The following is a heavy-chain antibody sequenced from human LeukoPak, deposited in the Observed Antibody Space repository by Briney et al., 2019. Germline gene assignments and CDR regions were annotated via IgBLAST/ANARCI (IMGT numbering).Heavy chain of an antibody. CDR3: ASYSSGWSRNSDHPFDY. CDR1: GGPISSYY. Sequence: SETLSLTCTVSGGPISSYYWSWLRQPPGKGLEWIVYIYYCGSTNYNPSLKSRLTISVDTAKNQFSMKLSSVTAADTAVYYCASYSSGWSRNSDHPFDYWGQRTLVTVSS. J-gene: IGHJ4*02. CDR2: IYYCGST. D-gene: IGHD6-19*01. V-gene: IGHV4-59*01.